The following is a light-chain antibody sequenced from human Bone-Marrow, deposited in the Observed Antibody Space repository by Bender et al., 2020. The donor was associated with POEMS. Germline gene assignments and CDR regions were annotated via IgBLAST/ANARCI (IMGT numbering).Light chain of an antibody. V-gene: IGLV2-8*01. CDR1: SSDVGGYNY. CDR3: CSYGGNYIWV. CDR2: EVS. J-gene: IGLJ3*02. Sequence: QSALTQPPSASGSPGQSVTISCTGTSSDVGGYNYVSWYQQHPGKAPKLMIYEVSPRPSGVPDRFCGSESGNAASLTISGLEAEDEAAYYYCSYGGNYIWVFGGGTKLTVL.